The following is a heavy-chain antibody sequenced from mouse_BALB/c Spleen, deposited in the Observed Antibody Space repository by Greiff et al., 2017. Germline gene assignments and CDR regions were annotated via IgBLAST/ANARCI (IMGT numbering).Heavy chain of an antibody. V-gene: IGHV1-54*01. CDR1: GYAFTNYL. D-gene: IGHD2-4*01. CDR3: ASSTMITYYYAMDY. CDR2: INPGSGGT. Sequence: QVQLKQSGAELVRPGTSVKVSCKASGYAFTNYLIEWVKQRPGQGLEWIGVINPGSGGTNYNEKFKGKATLTADKSSSTAYMQLSSLTSDDSAVYFCASSTMITYYYAMDYWGQGTSVTVSS. J-gene: IGHJ4*01.